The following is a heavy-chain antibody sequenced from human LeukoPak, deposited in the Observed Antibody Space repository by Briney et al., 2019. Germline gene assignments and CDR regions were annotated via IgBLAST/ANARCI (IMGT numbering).Heavy chain of an antibody. J-gene: IGHJ4*02. CDR2: ISYDGSNK. V-gene: IGHV3-30*03. CDR3: ARARFDY. Sequence: GGSLRLSCAASGFTFSSYWMSWVRQAPGKGLEWVAVISYDGSNKYYADSVKGRFTISRDNSKNTLYLQMNSLRAEDTAVYYCARARFDYWGQGTLVTVSS. CDR1: GFTFSSYW.